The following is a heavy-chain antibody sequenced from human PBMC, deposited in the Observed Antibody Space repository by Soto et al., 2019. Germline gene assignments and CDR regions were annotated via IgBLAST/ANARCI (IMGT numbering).Heavy chain of an antibody. Sequence: PSETLSLTCSVSGGSIISTNWWSWVRQSPGKGLEWIGYIYHSGSTYYNPSLKSRVTISVDRSKNQFSLKLSSVTAADTAVYYCARVPDRWGQGTLVTVSS. CDR1: GGSIISTNW. J-gene: IGHJ5*02. CDR3: ARVPDR. D-gene: IGHD2-2*01. V-gene: IGHV4-4*02. CDR2: IYHSGST.